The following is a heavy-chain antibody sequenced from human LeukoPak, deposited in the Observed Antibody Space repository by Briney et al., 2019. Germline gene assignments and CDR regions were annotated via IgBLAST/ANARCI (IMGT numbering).Heavy chain of an antibody. CDR2: ISAYNGNT. CDR3: ARQIAVRNYFDY. Sequence: ASVKVSCKASGYTFTSYGISWVRQAPGQGLEWMGWISAYNGNTNYAQKFQGRVTMTTGTSTSTAYMELRSLRSDDAAVYYCARQIAVRNYFDYWGQGTLVTVSS. CDR1: GYTFTSYG. J-gene: IGHJ4*02. V-gene: IGHV1-18*01. D-gene: IGHD6-19*01.